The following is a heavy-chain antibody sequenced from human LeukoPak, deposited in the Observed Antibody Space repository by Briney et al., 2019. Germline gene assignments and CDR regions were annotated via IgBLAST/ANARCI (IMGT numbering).Heavy chain of an antibody. Sequence: GGSLKLSCAASGFTFSSTYMSWVRQAPGKGLEWVSVIYSNGNTFYSGSVQGRLTISRDNSKKTLYLQMNSLRAEDTAVYYCATHSTTVLSQGIDYWGQGTLVTVSS. CDR2: IYSNGNT. D-gene: IGHD4-17*01. J-gene: IGHJ4*02. CDR3: ATHSTTVLSQGIDY. CDR1: GFTFSSTY. V-gene: IGHV3-53*01.